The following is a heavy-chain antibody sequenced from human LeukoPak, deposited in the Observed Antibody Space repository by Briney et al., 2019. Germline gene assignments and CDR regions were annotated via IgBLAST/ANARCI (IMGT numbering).Heavy chain of an antibody. CDR3: AKGERSYQVLHDSSGYSLDY. CDR1: GFTFSSYG. Sequence: GGSLRLSCAASGFTFSSYGMHWVRQAPGKGLEWVAVIWYGGSNKYYADSVKGRFTISRDNSKNTLYLQMNSLRAEDTAVYYCAKGERSYQVLHDSSGYSLDYWGQGTLVTVSS. CDR2: IWYGGSNK. V-gene: IGHV3-30*02. J-gene: IGHJ4*02. D-gene: IGHD3-22*01.